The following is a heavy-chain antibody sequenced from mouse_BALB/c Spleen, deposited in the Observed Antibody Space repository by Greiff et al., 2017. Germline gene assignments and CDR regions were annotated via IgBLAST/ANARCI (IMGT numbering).Heavy chain of an antibody. CDR3: ARTDYRYENAMDY. Sequence: QVQLKQSGAELVKPGASVKMSCKASGYTFTSYNMHWVKQTPGQGLEWIGAIYPGNGDTSYNQKFKGKATLTADKSSSTAYMQLSSLTSEDSAVYYCARTDYRYENAMDYWGQGTSVTVSS. V-gene: IGHV1-12*01. CDR1: GYTFTSYN. D-gene: IGHD2-14*01. CDR2: IYPGNGDT. J-gene: IGHJ4*01.